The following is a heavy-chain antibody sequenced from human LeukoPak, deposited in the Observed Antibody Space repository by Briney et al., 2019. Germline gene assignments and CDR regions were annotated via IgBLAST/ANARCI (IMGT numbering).Heavy chain of an antibody. Sequence: ASVKVSCKASGYTFTSYGISWVRQAPGQGLEWMGWISAYNGNTNYAQKLQGKVTMTTDTSKSTAYMELQSLRSDDTAVYYCARVSPRDDCSSTSWYGNFDYWGQGTLVTVSS. CDR3: ARVSPRDDCSSTSWYGNFDY. CDR2: ISAYNGNT. V-gene: IGHV1-18*04. J-gene: IGHJ4*02. CDR1: GYTFTSYG. D-gene: IGHD2-2*01.